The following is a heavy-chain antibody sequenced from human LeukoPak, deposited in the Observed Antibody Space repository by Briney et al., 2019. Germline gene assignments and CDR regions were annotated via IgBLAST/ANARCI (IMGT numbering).Heavy chain of an antibody. CDR3: ARDQEGFDY. CDR2: IYPRDGST. Sequence: ASVKVSCKASGYSFTSNYIHWVRQAPGQGLEWMGMIYPRDGSTSCAQKFQGRVTVTRDASTSTVHMELSGLRSEDTAVYYCARDQEGFDYWGQGTLVTVSS. J-gene: IGHJ4*02. CDR1: GYSFTSNY. V-gene: IGHV1-46*01.